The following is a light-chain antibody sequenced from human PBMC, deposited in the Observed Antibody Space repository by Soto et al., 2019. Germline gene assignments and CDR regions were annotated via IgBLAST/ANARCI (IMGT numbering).Light chain of an antibody. J-gene: IGKJ4*01. Sequence: EIVLTQTPATLSLSPGERATLSCRASQSVSSCLAWLQQKPGQAPRLLIYDASNRATGIPARFSGSGSGTDFTLTISSLEPEDFAVYYCQQRSKWPLTFGGGTKVEIK. CDR1: QSVSSC. CDR3: QQRSKWPLT. V-gene: IGKV3-11*01. CDR2: DAS.